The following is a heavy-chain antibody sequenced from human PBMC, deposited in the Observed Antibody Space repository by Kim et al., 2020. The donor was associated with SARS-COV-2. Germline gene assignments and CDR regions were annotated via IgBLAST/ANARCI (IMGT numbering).Heavy chain of an antibody. J-gene: IGHJ4*02. CDR1: GYTFTGYY. V-gene: IGHV1-2*06. D-gene: IGHD2-2*02. CDR2: INPNSGGT. CDR3: ARVGVGGYCSSTSCYTEDY. Sequence: ASVKVSCKASGYTFTGYYMHWVRQAPGQGLEWMGRINPNSGGTNYAQKFQGRVTMTRDTSISTANMELSRLRSDDTAVYYCARVGVGGYCSSTSCYTEDYWGRGTLVTVSS.